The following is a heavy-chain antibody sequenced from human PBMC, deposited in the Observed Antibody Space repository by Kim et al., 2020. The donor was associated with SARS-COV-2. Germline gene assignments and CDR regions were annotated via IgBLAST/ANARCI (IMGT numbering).Heavy chain of an antibody. CDR2: INHRGGI. V-gene: IGHV4-34*01. CDR3: ARVVRGPGYYFGMDG. D-gene: IGHD3-10*01. J-gene: IGHJ6*02. CDR1: GGSFTNYY. Sequence: SETLSLTCGVSGGSFTNYYWSWIRQSPGQGLEWIGEINHRGGINYNPSLKGRVTMSVDTSKNQFSLKVTSVTAADTAVYYCARVVRGPGYYFGMDGWGQGTTVTVSS.